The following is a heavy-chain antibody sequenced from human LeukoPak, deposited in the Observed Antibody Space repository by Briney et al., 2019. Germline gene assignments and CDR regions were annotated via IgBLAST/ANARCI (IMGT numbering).Heavy chain of an antibody. CDR1: GGSFSGYY. Sequence: PSETLSLTCAVYGGSFSGYYWSWIRQPPGKGLEWIGEINHSGSTNYNPSLKSRVTISVDTSKNQFSLKLSSVTAADTAVYYCARGGPDPSLVPPSVTTVVTGHNFDYWGQGTLVTVSS. V-gene: IGHV4-34*01. CDR3: ARGGPDPSLVPPSVTTVVTGHNFDY. J-gene: IGHJ4*02. CDR2: INHSGST. D-gene: IGHD4-23*01.